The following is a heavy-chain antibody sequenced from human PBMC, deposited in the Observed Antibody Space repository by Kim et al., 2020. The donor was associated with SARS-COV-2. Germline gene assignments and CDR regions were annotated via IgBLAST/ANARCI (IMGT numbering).Heavy chain of an antibody. D-gene: IGHD3-22*01. V-gene: IGHV1-69*13. Sequence: SVKVSCKASGGTFSSYAISWVRQAPGQGLEWMGGIIPIFGTANYAQKFQGRVTITADESTSTAYMELSSLRSEDTAVYYCASSPVNYYDSSGYYYYFDYWGQGPLVTVSS. CDR1: GGTFSSYA. CDR3: ASSPVNYYDSSGYYYYFDY. J-gene: IGHJ4*02. CDR2: IIPIFGTA.